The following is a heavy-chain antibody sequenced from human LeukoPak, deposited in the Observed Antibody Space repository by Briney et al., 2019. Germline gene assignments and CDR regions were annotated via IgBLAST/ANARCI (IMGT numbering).Heavy chain of an antibody. D-gene: IGHD1-1*01. CDR1: GGTFSSYA. Sequence: ASVKVSCKASGGTFSSYAISWVRQAPGQGLEWMGGIIPIFGTANYAQKFQGRVTITVDESTSTAYMELSSLRSEDTDVYYCAREPRTYNWFDPWGQGTLVTVSS. V-gene: IGHV1-69*13. CDR2: IIPIFGTA. CDR3: AREPRTYNWFDP. J-gene: IGHJ5*02.